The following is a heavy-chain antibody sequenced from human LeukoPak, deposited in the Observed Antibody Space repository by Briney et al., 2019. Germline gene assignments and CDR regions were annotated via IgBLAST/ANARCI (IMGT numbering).Heavy chain of an antibody. CDR3: TRGGAEAGFDF. D-gene: IGHD6-19*01. Sequence: SQALSLTCAISGDSVSSNSAVWNWIRQSPSRGLEWLGRTYYRSRWYNDYAVSVKSRISVNPDTSKNQFSLQLNSVTPEDTAVYYCTRGGAEAGFDFWGQGTLVTVSS. CDR2: TYYRSRWYN. J-gene: IGHJ4*02. V-gene: IGHV6-1*01. CDR1: GDSVSSNSAV.